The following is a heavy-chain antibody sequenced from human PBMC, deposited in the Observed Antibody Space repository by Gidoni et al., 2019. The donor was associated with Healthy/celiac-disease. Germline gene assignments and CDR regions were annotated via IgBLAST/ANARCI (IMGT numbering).Heavy chain of an antibody. CDR3: ARDLAERPYYYGSGSYFFPKQYMDV. CDR1: GFTFSDYH. CDR2: ISSSSSYT. Sequence: QVQLVESGGGLVKPGGSLRLSCAASGFTFSDYHMSWIRQAHGKGLEWVSYISSSSSYTNYADSVKGRFTISRDNAKNSLYLQMNSLRAEDTAVYYCARDLAERPYYYGSGSYFFPKQYMDVWGKGTTVTVSS. J-gene: IGHJ6*03. V-gene: IGHV3-11*05. D-gene: IGHD3-10*01.